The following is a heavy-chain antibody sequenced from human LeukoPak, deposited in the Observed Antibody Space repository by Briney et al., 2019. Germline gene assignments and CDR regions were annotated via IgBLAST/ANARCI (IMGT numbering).Heavy chain of an antibody. Sequence: PSETLSLTCTVSGGSISSSSYYWGWIRQPPGKGLEWIGSIYYSGSTYYNPSLKSRVTISVDTSKNQFSLKLSSVTAADTAVYYCARLGDIVVVPDHYWGQGTLVTVSS. D-gene: IGHD2-2*01. CDR1: GGSISSSSYY. J-gene: IGHJ4*02. V-gene: IGHV4-39*01. CDR2: IYYSGST. CDR3: ARLGDIVVVPDHY.